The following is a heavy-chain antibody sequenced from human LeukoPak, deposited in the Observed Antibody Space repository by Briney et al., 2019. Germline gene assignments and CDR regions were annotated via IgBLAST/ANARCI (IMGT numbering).Heavy chain of an antibody. J-gene: IGHJ6*04. D-gene: IGHD6-13*01. CDR1: GLSFSGYY. Sequence: SETLSLTCAVYGLSFSGYYWSRIRQPPGKGLEWIGEINHSGSTIYNPSLKSRVTISVDTSKNQFSLKLSYVIAADTAVYFCARGQLQKAAGIGQQYYYYGWDVWGKGTTVTVSS. V-gene: IGHV4-34*01. CDR2: INHSGST. CDR3: ARGQLQKAAGIGQQYYYYGWDV.